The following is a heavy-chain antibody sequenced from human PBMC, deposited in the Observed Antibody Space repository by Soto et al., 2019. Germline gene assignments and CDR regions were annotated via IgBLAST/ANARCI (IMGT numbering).Heavy chain of an antibody. D-gene: IGHD3-22*01. V-gene: IGHV1-69*01. CDR1: GGTFSSYA. Sequence: QVQLVQSGAEVKKPGSSVKVSCKASGGTFSSYAISWVRQAPGQGLEWMGGIIPFFGTANYAQKFQGRVTLTADESTSTAYMELSSLRSEDTAVYYCARESISGYYGYDAFAIWGQGTMVTVSS. CDR3: ARESISGYYGYDAFAI. CDR2: IIPFFGTA. J-gene: IGHJ3*02.